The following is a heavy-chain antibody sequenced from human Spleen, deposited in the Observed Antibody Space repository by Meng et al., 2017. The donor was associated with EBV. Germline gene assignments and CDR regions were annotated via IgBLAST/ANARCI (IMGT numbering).Heavy chain of an antibody. CDR1: VGSFSGYG. V-gene: IGHV4-34*01. CDR3: ARGLDDISGYSPAQLDY. J-gene: IGHJ4*02. CDR2: INHSGSA. D-gene: IGHD3-22*01. Sequence: QAQLQQRGAGLLKPSETLSLTFAVYVGSFSGYGWTWIRQPPGKRLERMGEINHSGSANYKPSLKSRVTISVDTSKKQFSLKLSSVTAADTAVYYCARGLDDISGYSPAQLDYWGQGTLVTVSS.